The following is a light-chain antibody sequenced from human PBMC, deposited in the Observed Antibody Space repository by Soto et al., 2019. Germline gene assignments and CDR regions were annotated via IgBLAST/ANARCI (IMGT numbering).Light chain of an antibody. Sequence: EIVLTQSPGTLSLSPGERATLSCRASQTISRSYLAWYQQKPGQAPRLLFYGASNRATGIPDRFSGTGYGTEFTLTISRLEPEDFAVYYCQQYGSSPQTFGQGTRLEI. CDR2: GAS. CDR3: QQYGSSPQT. CDR1: QTISRSY. J-gene: IGKJ5*01. V-gene: IGKV3-20*01.